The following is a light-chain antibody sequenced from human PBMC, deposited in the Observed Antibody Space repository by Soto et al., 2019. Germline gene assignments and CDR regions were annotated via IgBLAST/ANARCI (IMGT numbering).Light chain of an antibody. Sequence: EIVLTQSPGTLSLSPGEGATLSCRVSQGVTSNYLAWSQQKPGQAPRLLFYGASTRAIDIPDRFSGSGSGTDFTLTISRLEPEDFAVYYCHQYGRPPYTFGQGTKLEIK. CDR3: HQYGRPPYT. CDR2: GAS. CDR1: QGVTSNY. V-gene: IGKV3-20*01. J-gene: IGKJ2*01.